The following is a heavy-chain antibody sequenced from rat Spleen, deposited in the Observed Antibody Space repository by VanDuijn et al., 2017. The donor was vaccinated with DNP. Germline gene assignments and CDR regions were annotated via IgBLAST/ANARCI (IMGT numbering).Heavy chain of an antibody. D-gene: IGHD4-3*01. CDR2: IGNTGGT. CDR3: ARDLIIRDTTSAMDA. Sequence: QVQLKESGPGLVQPSQTLSLTCTVAGFSLTSYNVHWVRQPPGKGLEWMGLIGNTGGTRYNAVFKSRLSISSDTSKSQVFLRMNSLQSEDTATYYCARDLIIRDTTSAMDAGGQGTSVTVSS. J-gene: IGHJ4*01. V-gene: IGHV2-41*01. CDR1: GFSLTSYN.